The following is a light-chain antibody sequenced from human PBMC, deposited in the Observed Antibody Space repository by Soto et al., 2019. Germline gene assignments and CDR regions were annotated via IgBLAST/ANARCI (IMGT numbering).Light chain of an antibody. J-gene: IGKJ5*01. CDR1: QSVSSN. CDR2: GAS. V-gene: IGKV3D-15*01. Sequence: RVMTHSVGTLSVSPGERFTRYSRPSQSVSSNLAWYQQKPGQAPRLLIYGASTRATGIPARFSGSGSGTEFTLTISSLQSEDFAVYYRQQYNNWPSITFGQGTRLEI. CDR3: QQYNNWPSIT.